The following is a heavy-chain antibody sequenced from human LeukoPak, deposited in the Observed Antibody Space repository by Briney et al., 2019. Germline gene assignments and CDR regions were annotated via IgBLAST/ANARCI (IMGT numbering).Heavy chain of an antibody. D-gene: IGHD2-15*01. V-gene: IGHV4-34*01. Sequence: SETLSLTCAVYGGSFSGYYRSWIRQPPGKGLEWIGEINHSGSTNYNPSLKSRVTISVDTSKNQFSLKLSSVTAADTAVYYCARLHCSGGSCYSWFDPWGQGTLVTVSS. CDR2: INHSGST. J-gene: IGHJ5*02. CDR1: GGSFSGYY. CDR3: ARLHCSGGSCYSWFDP.